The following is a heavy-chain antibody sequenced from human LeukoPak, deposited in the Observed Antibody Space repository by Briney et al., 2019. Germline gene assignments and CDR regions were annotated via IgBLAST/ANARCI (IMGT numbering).Heavy chain of an antibody. Sequence: PGGSLRLSCAASGFTFSSYWMSWVRQAPGKGLEWVANIKQDGSEKYYVDSVKGRFTISRDNAKNSLYLQMNRLRAEDTAVYYCARGRYCSSTSCHYFDYWGQGTLVTVSS. CDR3: ARGRYCSSTSCHYFDY. V-gene: IGHV3-7*01. J-gene: IGHJ4*02. D-gene: IGHD2-2*01. CDR2: IKQDGSEK. CDR1: GFTFSSYW.